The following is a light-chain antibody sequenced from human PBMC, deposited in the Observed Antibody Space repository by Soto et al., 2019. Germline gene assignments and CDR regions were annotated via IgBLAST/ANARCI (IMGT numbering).Light chain of an antibody. CDR3: QQYSSSRT. Sequence: EIVMAQSPATLSVSPGERATLSCRASHSVSSYLAWYQQKPGQAPRLLIYGASNRATGIPDRFSGSGSGTDFTLTISRLEPEDFAVYYCQQYSSSRTFGQGTKVDI. J-gene: IGKJ1*01. CDR1: HSVSSY. V-gene: IGKV3-20*01. CDR2: GAS.